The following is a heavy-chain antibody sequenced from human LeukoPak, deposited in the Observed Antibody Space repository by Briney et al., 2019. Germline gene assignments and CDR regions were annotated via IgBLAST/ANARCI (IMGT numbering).Heavy chain of an antibody. CDR2: IIPILGIA. CDR3: AHSSGYIESAEYFQH. Sequence: SVKVSCKASGGTFSSYAISWVRQAPGQGLEWMGRIIPILGIANYAQNFQGRVTITADKSTSTAYMELSSLRSEDTAVYYCAHSSGYIESAEYFQHWGQGTLVTVSS. V-gene: IGHV1-69*04. D-gene: IGHD3-22*01. J-gene: IGHJ1*01. CDR1: GGTFSSYA.